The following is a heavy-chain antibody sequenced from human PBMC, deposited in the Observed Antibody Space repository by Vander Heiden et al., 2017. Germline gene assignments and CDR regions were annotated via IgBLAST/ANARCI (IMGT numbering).Heavy chain of an antibody. CDR1: GFTFSSYG. CDR2: ISYDGRNK. V-gene: IGHV3-30*03. D-gene: IGHD3-3*02. CDR3: ATHFSDFDY. J-gene: IGHJ4*02. Sequence: QVQLAESGGGVVQHGRYLRLYWAASGFTFSSYGMHWVRQAPGKGLEWVAVISYDGRNKYYADSVKGRFTISRDNSKNTLYLQMNSLRAEDTAVYDCATHFSDFDYWGQVTLVTVSS.